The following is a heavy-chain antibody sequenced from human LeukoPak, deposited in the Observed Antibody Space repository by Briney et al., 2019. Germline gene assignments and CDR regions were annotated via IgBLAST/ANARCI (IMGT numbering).Heavy chain of an antibody. V-gene: IGHV3-53*01. CDR2: IYSGGST. J-gene: IGHJ4*02. CDR3: ARVPMRYCSSTSCPPSFDY. CDR1: GFTVSSNY. Sequence: GGSLRLSCAASGFTVSSNYMSWVRQAPGKGLEWVSVIYSGGSTYYADSVEGRFTISRDNSKNTLYLQMNSLRAEDTAVYYCARVPMRYCSSTSCPPSFDYWGQGTLVTVSS. D-gene: IGHD2-2*01.